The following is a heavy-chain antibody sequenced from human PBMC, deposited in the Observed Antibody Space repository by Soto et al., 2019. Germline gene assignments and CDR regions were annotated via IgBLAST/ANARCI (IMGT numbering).Heavy chain of an antibody. V-gene: IGHV1-2*02. Sequence: QVQLVQSGAEMKKPGASVKVSCKASGYTFTVSYIHWMRQAPGQGFEWMGWFNPNTGATHYAQKFQGRVTMTRYTSISTAYMELSRLRSDDTAVYYCAKEHRFCSGGSCAIDFWGQGTLVTVSS. CDR1: GYTFTVSY. D-gene: IGHD2-15*01. J-gene: IGHJ4*02. CDR3: AKEHRFCSGGSCAIDF. CDR2: FNPNTGAT.